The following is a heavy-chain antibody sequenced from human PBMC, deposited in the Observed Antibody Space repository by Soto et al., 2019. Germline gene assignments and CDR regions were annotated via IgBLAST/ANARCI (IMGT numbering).Heavy chain of an antibody. J-gene: IGHJ5*02. V-gene: IGHV1-3*01. CDR1: GYTFTSYA. Sequence: ASVKGSCKASGYTFTSYAMHWVRQAPGQRLEWMGWINAGSGNTKYSQKFQGRVTITRDXXXSXXXXXLXXLXXEDXAVYYCARVRFGWFDPWGQGTLVTVSS. CDR3: ARVRFGWFDP. CDR2: INAGSGNT. D-gene: IGHD3-10*01.